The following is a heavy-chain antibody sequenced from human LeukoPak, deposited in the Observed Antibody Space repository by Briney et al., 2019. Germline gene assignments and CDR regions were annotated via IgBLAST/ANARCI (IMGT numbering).Heavy chain of an antibody. D-gene: IGHD2-15*01. J-gene: IGHJ4*02. CDR2: IYYSGST. Sequence: SETLSLTCTVSDDSISSSSYYWSWIRQPPGKGLEWIGYIYYSGSTNYNPSLKSRVTISVDTSKNQFSLKLSSVTAADTAVYYCARGYVYFDYWGQGTLVTVSS. V-gene: IGHV4-61*01. CDR3: ARGYVYFDY. CDR1: DDSISSSSYY.